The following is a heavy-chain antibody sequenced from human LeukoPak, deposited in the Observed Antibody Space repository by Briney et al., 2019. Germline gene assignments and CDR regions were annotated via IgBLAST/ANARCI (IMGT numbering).Heavy chain of an antibody. CDR3: ANVLRYLDWTHYYYYMDV. D-gene: IGHD3-9*01. CDR2: IRYDGSNK. CDR1: GFTFSSYG. J-gene: IGHJ6*03. Sequence: GGSLRLSCAASGFTFSSYGMHWVRQAPGKGLEWVAFIRYDGSNKYYADSVKGRFTISRDNSKNTLYLQMNSLRAEDTAVYYCANVLRYLDWTHYYYYMDVWGKGTTVTISS. V-gene: IGHV3-30*02.